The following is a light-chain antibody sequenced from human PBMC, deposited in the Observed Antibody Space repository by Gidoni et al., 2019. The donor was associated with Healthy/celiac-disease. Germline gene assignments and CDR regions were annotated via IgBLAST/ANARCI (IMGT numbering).Light chain of an antibody. J-gene: IGLJ2*01. CDR1: SPNIGAGYD. CDR3: QSYDSSLSGSV. V-gene: IGLV1-40*01. Sequence: QSVPTQPPSVSGAPGQRVTISCTGSSPNIGAGYDVHWYQQLPGTAPKLPIYGNSNRPSGVPDRFSGSKSGTSASLAITGLQAEDEADYYCQSYDSSLSGSVFGGGTKLTVL. CDR2: GNS.